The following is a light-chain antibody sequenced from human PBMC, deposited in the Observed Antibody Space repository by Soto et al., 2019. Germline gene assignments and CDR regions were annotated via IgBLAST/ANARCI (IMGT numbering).Light chain of an antibody. J-gene: IGKJ2*01. CDR1: QSVSSY. CDR2: DTS. CDR3: QKRNKGNYT. Sequence: EFVLTQSPATLSLSPGDTATLSCRASQSVSSYSAWYQQNPCQAPRLLIYDTSNRPPRNPASFSGKGSGTEFPRTNSCRNPEDFGVAYCQKRNKGNYTFGLGTRLEFK. V-gene: IGKV3-11*01.